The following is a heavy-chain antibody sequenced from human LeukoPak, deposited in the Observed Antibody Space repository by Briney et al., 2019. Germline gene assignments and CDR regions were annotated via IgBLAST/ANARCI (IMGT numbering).Heavy chain of an antibody. D-gene: IGHD2-2*02. CDR1: GGSISSYY. CDR3: ARHDCSSTSCYTGVEMATSGFDY. V-gene: IGHV4-4*09. CDR2: IYTSGST. Sequence: SETLSLTCTVSGGSISSYYWSWIRQPPGKGLEWIGYIYTSGSTNYNPSLKSRVTISVDTSKNQFSLKLSSVTAADTAVYYCARHDCSSTSCYTGVEMATSGFDYWDQGTLVTVSS. J-gene: IGHJ4*02.